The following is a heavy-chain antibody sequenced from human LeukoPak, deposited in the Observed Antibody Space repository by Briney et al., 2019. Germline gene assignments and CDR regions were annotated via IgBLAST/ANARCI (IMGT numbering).Heavy chain of an antibody. J-gene: IGHJ4*02. Sequence: GGSLRLSCAASGFTFSSYEMNWVRQAPGKGLEWVAYISSSGATTYYADSVKGRFTISRDNAKKSLHLQMNSLRAEDTAVYYCAKGIGVQSSGFDYWGQGTLVTVSS. D-gene: IGHD3-10*01. V-gene: IGHV3-48*03. CDR2: ISSSGATT. CDR1: GFTFSSYE. CDR3: AKGIGVQSSGFDY.